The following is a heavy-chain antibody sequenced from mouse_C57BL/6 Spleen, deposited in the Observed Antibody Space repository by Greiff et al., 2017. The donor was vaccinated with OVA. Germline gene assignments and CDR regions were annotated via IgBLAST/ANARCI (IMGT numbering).Heavy chain of an antibody. CDR3: ARDGPEFAY. D-gene: IGHD1-2*01. CDR2: INPSSGYT. V-gene: IGHV1-4*01. CDR1: GYTFTSYT. J-gene: IGHJ3*01. Sequence: QVQLQQSGAELARPGASVKMSCKASGYTFTSYTMHWVKQRPGQGLEWIGYINPSSGYTKYNQKFKDKATLTADKSSSTAYMQLRSLTSEDSAVYYCARDGPEFAYWGQGTLVTVSA.